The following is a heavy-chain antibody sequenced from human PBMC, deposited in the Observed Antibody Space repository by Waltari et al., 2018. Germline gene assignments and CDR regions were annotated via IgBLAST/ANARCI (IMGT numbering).Heavy chain of an antibody. V-gene: IGHV4-59*01. CDR3: ARGGKTYYDFFRGWFDP. D-gene: IGHD3-3*01. CDR1: GGSISSYY. J-gene: IGHJ5*02. Sequence: QVQLQESGPGLVKPSETLSLTCTVSGGSISSYYWSWIRQPPGKGLEWIGYIYYSGGTNYNPSPKSRVTISVDTSKNQFSLKLSSVTAADTAVYYCARGGKTYYDFFRGWFDPWGQGTLVTVSS. CDR2: IYYSGGT.